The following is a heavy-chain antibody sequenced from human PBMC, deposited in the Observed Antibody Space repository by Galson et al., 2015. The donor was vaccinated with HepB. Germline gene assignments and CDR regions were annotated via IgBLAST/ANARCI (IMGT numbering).Heavy chain of an antibody. D-gene: IGHD4-11*01. Sequence: SLRLSCAASGFTFSSYGMHWVRQAPGKGLEWVAVISYDGSNKYYADSVKGRFTISRDNSKNTLYLQMNSLRAEDTAVYYCAKVHHYSNSYYYYYYMDVWGKGTTVTVSS. V-gene: IGHV3-30*18. CDR3: AKVHHYSNSYYYYYYMDV. CDR2: ISYDGSNK. J-gene: IGHJ6*03. CDR1: GFTFSSYG.